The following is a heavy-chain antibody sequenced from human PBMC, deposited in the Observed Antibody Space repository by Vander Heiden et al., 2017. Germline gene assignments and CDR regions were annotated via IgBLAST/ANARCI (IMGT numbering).Heavy chain of an antibody. D-gene: IGHD2-2*01. V-gene: IGHV1-2*02. CDR3: ARGGIVVVPAQDYYYYGMDV. CDR2: INPNSGGT. Sequence: QVQLVQSGAEVKKPGASVKVSCKASRYTFTGYLIHAVRQAPGQGLEWMGWINPNSGGTNDAQKFQGRVTMTRDTSISTAYMELSRLRSDDTAVYYCARGGIVVVPAQDYYYYGMDVWGQGTTVTVSS. J-gene: IGHJ6*02. CDR1: RYTFTGYL.